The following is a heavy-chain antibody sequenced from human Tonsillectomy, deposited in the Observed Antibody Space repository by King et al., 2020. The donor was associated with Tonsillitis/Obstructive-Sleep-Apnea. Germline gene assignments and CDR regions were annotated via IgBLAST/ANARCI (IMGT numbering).Heavy chain of an antibody. CDR2: IYYSGST. Sequence: QLQESGPGLVKPSQTLSLTCTVYGGSISSGGYYWSWIRQHPGKGLEWIGYIYYSGSTYYNPSLKSRVTISVDTSKNQFSLKLSSVTAADTAVYYCATVYSNCGGDCPYFDYWGQGTLVTVSS. CDR3: ATVYSNCGGDCPYFDY. V-gene: IGHV4-31*03. J-gene: IGHJ4*02. CDR1: GGSISSGGYY. D-gene: IGHD2-21*01.